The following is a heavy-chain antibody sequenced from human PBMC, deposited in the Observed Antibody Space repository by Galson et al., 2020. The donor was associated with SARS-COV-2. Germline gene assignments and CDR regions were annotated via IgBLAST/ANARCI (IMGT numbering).Heavy chain of an antibody. D-gene: IGHD5-18*01. V-gene: IGHV1-8*01. J-gene: IGHJ5*02. CDR2: MNPKSGNT. Sequence: KVSCKASGYTFTNYDINWVRQATGQGLEWMGWMNPKSGNTGYVQKFQGRVTMTRDTSISTAYMELSSLRYEDTAVYYCARVWERGFSYGNWFDPWGQGTLVTVSS. CDR3: ARVWERGFSYGNWFDP. CDR1: GYTFTNYD.